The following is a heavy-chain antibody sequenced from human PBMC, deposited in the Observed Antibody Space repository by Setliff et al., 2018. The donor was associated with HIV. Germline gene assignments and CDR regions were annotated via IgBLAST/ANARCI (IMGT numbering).Heavy chain of an antibody. CDR3: ASGEPYYYDSTGYSGNYFDY. CDR2: IYITEDT. D-gene: IGHD3-22*01. Sequence: SETLSLTCTVSGGSLNTGTYYWSWIRQPAGKGLEWIGHIYITEDTDYNPSLKSRVTISVDTCKNQFSLKLGSVTAADTAVYYCASGEPYYYDSTGYSGNYFDYWGQGTLVTVSS. CDR1: GGSLNTGTYY. J-gene: IGHJ4*02. V-gene: IGHV4-61*09.